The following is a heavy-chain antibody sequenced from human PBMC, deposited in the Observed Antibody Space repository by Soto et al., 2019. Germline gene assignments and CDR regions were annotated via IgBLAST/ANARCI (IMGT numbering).Heavy chain of an antibody. CDR3: ARGVPAAGTDWFDP. D-gene: IGHD6-13*01. V-gene: IGHV4-4*07. Sequence: LSLTCTASGDSISNYYWSWIRQSAEKRLEWIGRVSSTGSSYYNPSLKSRVTISVDTSKNQVSLNLTSVTAADTAVYYCARGVPAAGTDWFDPWGQGTLVTVYS. CDR2: VSSTGSS. J-gene: IGHJ5*02. CDR1: GDSISNYY.